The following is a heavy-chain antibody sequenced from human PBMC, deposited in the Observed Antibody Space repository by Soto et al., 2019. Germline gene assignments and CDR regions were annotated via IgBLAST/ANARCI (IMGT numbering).Heavy chain of an antibody. Sequence: GGSLRLSCAASGFTFSSYGMHWVRQAPGKGLEWVAVISYDGSNKYYADSVKGRSTISRDNAKNSLYLQMNSLRAEDTAVYYCARDLSLDYGDVSDAFDIWGQGTMVTVSS. CDR3: ARDLSLDYGDVSDAFDI. J-gene: IGHJ3*02. V-gene: IGHV3-30*03. CDR1: GFTFSSYG. CDR2: ISYDGSNK. D-gene: IGHD4-17*01.